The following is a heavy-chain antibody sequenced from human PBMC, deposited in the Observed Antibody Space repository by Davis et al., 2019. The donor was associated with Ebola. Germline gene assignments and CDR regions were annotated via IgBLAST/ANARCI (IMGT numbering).Heavy chain of an antibody. V-gene: IGHV3-74*01. CDR1: GFTFSSFE. Sequence: PGGSLRLSCAASGFTFSSFEMNWVRQAPGKGLVWVSRMKSDVSSTSYADSVKGRFTISRDNAKNTLYLQMNSLRAEDTALYYCERLGLLYGDYDFWGRGTLVTVSS. CDR3: ERLGLLYGDYDF. J-gene: IGHJ4*02. D-gene: IGHD4-17*01. CDR2: MKSDVSST.